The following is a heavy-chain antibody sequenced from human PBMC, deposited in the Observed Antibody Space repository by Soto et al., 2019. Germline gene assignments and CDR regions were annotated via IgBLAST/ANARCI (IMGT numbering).Heavy chain of an antibody. V-gene: IGHV3-48*03. J-gene: IGHJ6*02. CDR1: GSTFSSSE. CDR2: ISKSSSVI. Sequence: EVQLVESGGGLVQPGGSLRLSCAASGSTFSSSEMHWVRQAPGKGLEWVSYISKSSSVIYYADSVKARFTISRDNAKNLLYLQMNSLRAEDTAVYFCASVNLRFSYGIDVWGQGTTVTVSS. D-gene: IGHD3-3*01. CDR3: ASVNLRFSYGIDV.